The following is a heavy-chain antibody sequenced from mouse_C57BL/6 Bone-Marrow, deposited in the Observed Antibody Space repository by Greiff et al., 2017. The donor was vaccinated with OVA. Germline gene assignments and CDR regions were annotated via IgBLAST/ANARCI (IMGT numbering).Heavy chain of an antibody. CDR3: ASKNLYLHYAMDY. CDR1: GYTFTTYP. V-gene: IGHV1-47*01. CDR2: FHPYNDDT. Sequence: QVQLKESGAELVKPGASVKMSCKASGYTFTTYPIEWMKQNHGKSLEWIGNFHPYNDDTKYNEKFKGKATLTVEKSSSTVYLELSRLTSDDSAVYYCASKNLYLHYAMDYWGQGTSVTVSS. J-gene: IGHJ4*01. D-gene: IGHD1-1*01.